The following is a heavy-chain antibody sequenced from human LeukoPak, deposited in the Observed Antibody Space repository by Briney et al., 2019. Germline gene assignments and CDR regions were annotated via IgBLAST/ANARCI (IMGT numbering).Heavy chain of an antibody. V-gene: IGHV3-30*03. J-gene: IGHJ3*02. Sequence: GRSVRLSCAASGFTFSSYGMHWVRQAPGKGLEWVAVISDDGSNKYYADSVKGRFTISRDNSKNTLYLQMNSLRAEDTAVYYCARESDVLRFLEWYGAFDIWGRGTMVTVSS. CDR1: GFTFSSYG. CDR3: ARESDVLRFLEWYGAFDI. CDR2: ISDDGSNK. D-gene: IGHD3-3*01.